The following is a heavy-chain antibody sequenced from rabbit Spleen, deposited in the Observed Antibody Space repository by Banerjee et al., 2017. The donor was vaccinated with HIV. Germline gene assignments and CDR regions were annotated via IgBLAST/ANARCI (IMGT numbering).Heavy chain of an antibody. D-gene: IGHD4-1*01. CDR1: GFSFSDRDV. V-gene: IGHV1S45*01. CDR2: IYESNGNS. Sequence: QEQLEESGGGLVKPEGSLTLTCKASGFSFSDRDVMCWVRQAPGKGLEWIACIYESNGNSYYWNWAKGRFTISKTSSTTVTLQMSSLTAADTATYFCAKDSIPDNGNTDLDLWGPGTLVTVS. J-gene: IGHJ4*01. CDR3: AKDSIPDNGNTDLDL.